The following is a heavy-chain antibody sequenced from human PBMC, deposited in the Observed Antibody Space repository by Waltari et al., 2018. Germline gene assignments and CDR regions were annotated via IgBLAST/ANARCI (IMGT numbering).Heavy chain of an antibody. J-gene: IGHJ4*02. Sequence: QLQLQESGPGLVKPSETLSLTCTVSGAPFGSSGSYGGWIRQPPGKGLEWIGSIYYSGSTYYNPSLKSRVTISVDTSKNQFSLKLSSVTAADTAVYYCARESSGWEDYWGQGTLVTVSS. V-gene: IGHV4-39*07. D-gene: IGHD6-19*01. CDR1: GAPFGSSGSY. CDR3: ARESSGWEDY. CDR2: IYYSGST.